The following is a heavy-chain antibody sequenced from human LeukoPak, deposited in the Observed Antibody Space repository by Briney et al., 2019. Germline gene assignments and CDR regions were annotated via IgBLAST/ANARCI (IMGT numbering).Heavy chain of an antibody. V-gene: IGHV3-7*01. CDR3: ARRGGSSSRRSPIDY. Sequence: GGSLRLSCTASGFTFSDYWMTWVRQAPGKGPEWVANIKQDGRQRYYVDSVRGRFTISRDNGKNSLFLQMNGLRAEDTAVYYCARRGGSSSRRSPIDYWGQGTLVTVSS. J-gene: IGHJ4*02. D-gene: IGHD6-6*01. CDR2: IKQDGRQR. CDR1: GFTFSDYW.